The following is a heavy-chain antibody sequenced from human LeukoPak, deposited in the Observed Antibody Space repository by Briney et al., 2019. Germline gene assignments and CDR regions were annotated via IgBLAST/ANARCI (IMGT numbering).Heavy chain of an antibody. J-gene: IGHJ3*02. V-gene: IGHV4-61*02. CDR3: ASGSPAMVRGSSNAFDI. CDR1: GGSISSGSYY. Sequence: KTSETLSLTCTVSGGSISSGSYYWSWIRQPAGKGLEWIGRIYTSGSTNYNPSLKSRVTISVDTSKNQFSLKLSSVTAADTAVYYCASGSPAMVRGSSNAFDIWGQGTMVTVSS. D-gene: IGHD3-10*01. CDR2: IYTSGST.